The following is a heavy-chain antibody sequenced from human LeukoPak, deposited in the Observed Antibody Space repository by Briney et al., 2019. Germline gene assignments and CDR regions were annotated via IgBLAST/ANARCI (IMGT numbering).Heavy chain of an antibody. CDR2: INSDGSST. CDR3: ARVLRYNWNPTCYFDY. CDR1: GFTFSSYW. Sequence: AGGSLRLSCAASGFTFSSYWMHWVRQAPGKGLVRVSRINSDGSSTSYADSVKGRFTISRDNAKNTLYLQMNSLRAEDTAVYYCARVLRYNWNPTCYFDYWGQGTLVTVSS. V-gene: IGHV3-74*01. J-gene: IGHJ4*02. D-gene: IGHD1-20*01.